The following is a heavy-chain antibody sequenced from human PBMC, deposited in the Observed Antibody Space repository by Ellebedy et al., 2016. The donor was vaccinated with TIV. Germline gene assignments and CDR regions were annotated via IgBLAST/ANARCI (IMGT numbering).Heavy chain of an antibody. Sequence: GESLKISCAASGFTFSRNAMTWVRQAPGKGLEWVSLITDSAGSTYYADSVKGRFTISRDNSKNTVFLQLSGLSAEDTAVYYCATRHTVCAGDCHTAGYFQHWGQGTLVTVSA. D-gene: IGHD2-21*02. J-gene: IGHJ1*01. CDR2: ITDSAGST. V-gene: IGHV3-23*01. CDR1: GFTFSRNA. CDR3: ATRHTVCAGDCHTAGYFQH.